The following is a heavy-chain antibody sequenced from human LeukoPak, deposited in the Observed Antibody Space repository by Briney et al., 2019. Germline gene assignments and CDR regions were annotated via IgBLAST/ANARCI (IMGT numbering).Heavy chain of an antibody. D-gene: IGHD3-3*01. Sequence: SETLSLTCTVSGGSISSSSYYWGWIRQPPGKGLEWIGSIYYSGSTYYNPSLKSRVTISVDTSKNQFSLKLGSVTAADTAVYYCARLSTYYDFWSGYYIFDYWGQGTLVTVSS. CDR1: GGSISSSSYY. CDR3: ARLSTYYDFWSGYYIFDY. CDR2: IYYSGST. V-gene: IGHV4-39*01. J-gene: IGHJ4*02.